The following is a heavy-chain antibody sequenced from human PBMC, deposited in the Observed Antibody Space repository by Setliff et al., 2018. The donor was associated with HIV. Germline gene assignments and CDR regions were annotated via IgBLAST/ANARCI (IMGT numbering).Heavy chain of an antibody. V-gene: IGHV4-34*01. D-gene: IGHD4-17*01. CDR2: INHSGST. Sequence: SETLSLTCAVYGGSFSDYYWNWIRQPPGKGLEWIGEINHSGSTNYNPSLKSRMTISVDMSKNQFSLKLTSVTAADTAVYYCARGRTVSEHWGQGTLVTVSS. CDR1: GGSFSDYY. J-gene: IGHJ4*02. CDR3: ARGRTVSEH.